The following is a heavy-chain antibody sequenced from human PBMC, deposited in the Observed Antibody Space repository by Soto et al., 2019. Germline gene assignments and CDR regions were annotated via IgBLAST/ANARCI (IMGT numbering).Heavy chain of an antibody. V-gene: IGHV1-46*01. CDR3: AKDTSGLSLHGFNV. D-gene: IGHD6-19*01. J-gene: IGHJ6*02. Sequence: QVQLVQSGAEVKKHGASVKLSCRPSEKTFTKDYVQWVRQAPGQGLELMELIHPGIGNTNFAPRIKDSVTMTRHTTTGTVHMAFSSLAAADTAVDYCAKDTSGLSLHGFNVGGQGSTVPASS. CDR2: IHPGIGNT. CDR1: EKTFTKDY.